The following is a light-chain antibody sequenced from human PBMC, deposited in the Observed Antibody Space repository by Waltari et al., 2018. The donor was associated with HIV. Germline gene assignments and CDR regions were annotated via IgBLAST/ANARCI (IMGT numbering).Light chain of an antibody. CDR1: KLGEKY. Sequence: SYELTQPPSVSVSPGQTASITCSGDKLGEKYACWYQQKPGQSPVLVIYQDSKRPSGIPERFSGSNSGNTATLTISGTQAMDEADYYCQAWDSSTPHVVFGGGTKLTVL. CDR3: QAWDSSTPHVV. CDR2: QDS. J-gene: IGLJ2*01. V-gene: IGLV3-1*01.